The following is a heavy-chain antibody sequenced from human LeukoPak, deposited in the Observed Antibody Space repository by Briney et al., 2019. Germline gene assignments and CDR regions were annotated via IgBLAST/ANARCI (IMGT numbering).Heavy chain of an antibody. V-gene: IGHV3-7*02. D-gene: IGHD1-26*01. CDR3: ARLMGERSLFDY. Sequence: GGSLRLSCAASGFTFSSCWMTWVRQAPGKGLEWVANIKQDGNEKYYVDSVKGRFSISRDNAKNSVYLQMNSLRAEDTAVYYCARLMGERSLFDYWGQGVLVTVSS. J-gene: IGHJ4*02. CDR1: GFTFSSCW. CDR2: IKQDGNEK.